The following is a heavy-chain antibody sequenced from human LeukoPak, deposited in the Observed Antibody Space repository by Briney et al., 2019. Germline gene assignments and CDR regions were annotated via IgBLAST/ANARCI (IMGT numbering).Heavy chain of an antibody. V-gene: IGHV3-23*01. J-gene: IGHJ4*02. Sequence: GGSLRLSYAASGFTFSSYAMSWVRQAPGKGLEWVSAISGSGGSTYYADSVKGRFTISRDNSKNTLYLQMNSLRAEDTAVYYCARYTVVVITNKNYYFDYWGQGTLVTVSS. CDR3: ARYTVVVITNKNYYFDY. D-gene: IGHD3-22*01. CDR2: ISGSGGST. CDR1: GFTFSSYA.